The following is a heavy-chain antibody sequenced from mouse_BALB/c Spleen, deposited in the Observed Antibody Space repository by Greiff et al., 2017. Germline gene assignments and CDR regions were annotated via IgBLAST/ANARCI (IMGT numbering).Heavy chain of an antibody. CDR3: ARQTPYYAMDY. CDR2: ISSGGSYT. J-gene: IGHJ4*01. V-gene: IGHV5-9-3*01. Sequence: EVQGVESGGGLVKPGGSLKLSCAASGFTFSSYAMSWVRQTPEKRLEWVATISSGGSYTYYPDSVKGRFTISRDNAKNTLYLQMSSLRSEDTAMYYCARQTPYYAMDYWGQGTSVTVSS. CDR1: GFTFSSYA.